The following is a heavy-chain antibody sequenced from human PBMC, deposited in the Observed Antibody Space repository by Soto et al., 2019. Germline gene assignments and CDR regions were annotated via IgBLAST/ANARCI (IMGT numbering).Heavy chain of an antibody. V-gene: IGHV6-1*01. D-gene: IGHD1-1*01. CDR3: AREGMRKTGTIPNYYMDV. J-gene: IGHJ6*03. CDR2: TYYRSKWYN. Sequence: SQTLSLTCAISGDSVSSNSAAWNWIRQSPSRGLEWLGRTYYRSKWYNDYAVSVKSRITINPDTSKNQFSLQLNSVTPEDTAVYYCAREGMRKTGTIPNYYMDVWGKGTTVTVSS. CDR1: GDSVSSNSAA.